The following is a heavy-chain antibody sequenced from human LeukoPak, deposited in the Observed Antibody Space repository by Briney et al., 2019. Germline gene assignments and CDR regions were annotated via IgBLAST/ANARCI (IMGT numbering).Heavy chain of an antibody. V-gene: IGHV1-24*01. Sequence: ASVKVSCKVAGYSLSDMSVHWIQQAPGRGLEWMGSSDSEDGDPVYAQKFEGRLTMTEDTSTDTAYMDLSSLRFEDTAVYYCASGNEVTLEGFALWGQGTMVTVSS. CDR2: SDSEDGDP. CDR1: GYSLSDMS. J-gene: IGHJ3*01. D-gene: IGHD2-8*01. CDR3: ASGNEVTLEGFAL.